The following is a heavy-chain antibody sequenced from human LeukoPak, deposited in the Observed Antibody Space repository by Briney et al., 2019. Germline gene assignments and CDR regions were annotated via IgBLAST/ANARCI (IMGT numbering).Heavy chain of an antibody. V-gene: IGHV1-2*04. CDR2: INPNSGGT. J-gene: IGHJ4*02. Sequence: ASVKVSCKASGYTFTGYYMHWVRQAPGQGLEWMGWINPNSGGTNYAQKFQGWVTMTRDTSIGTAYMELSRLRSDDTAVYYCARDRDTAMVQYYFDYWGQGTLVTVSS. CDR3: ARDRDTAMVQYYFDY. D-gene: IGHD5-18*01. CDR1: GYTFTGYY.